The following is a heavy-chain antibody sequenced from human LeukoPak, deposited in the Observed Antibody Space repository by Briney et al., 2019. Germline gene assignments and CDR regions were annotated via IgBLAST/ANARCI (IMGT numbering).Heavy chain of an antibody. CDR1: GFTFSDFG. Sequence: GGSLRLSCAASGFTFSDFGIHWVRQAPGKGLEWVAVISYDGSNKYYSDSVKGRFTISRDNSKNTLDLQMNSLRLEDTAVYYCAKDSYGMDVWGQGTTVTV. V-gene: IGHV3-30*18. CDR2: ISYDGSNK. CDR3: AKDSYGMDV. J-gene: IGHJ6*02.